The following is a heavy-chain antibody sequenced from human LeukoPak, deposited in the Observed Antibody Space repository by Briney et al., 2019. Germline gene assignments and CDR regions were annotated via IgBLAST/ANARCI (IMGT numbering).Heavy chain of an antibody. Sequence: GGSLRLSCVASGFAFSRSWMSWVRQAPGKGLKWVGNIQPDGSEQYPVDSVKGRFTISRDNSRNSLFLQMSSLRVEDTAVYYCASQSFARFDPWGQGTLVTVSS. J-gene: IGHJ5*02. CDR3: ASQSFARFDP. CDR2: IQPDGSEQ. D-gene: IGHD3-16*01. CDR1: GFAFSRSW. V-gene: IGHV3-7*01.